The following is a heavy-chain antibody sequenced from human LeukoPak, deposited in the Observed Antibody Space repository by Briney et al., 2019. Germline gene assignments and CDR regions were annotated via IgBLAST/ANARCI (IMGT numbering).Heavy chain of an antibody. Sequence: TASETLSLTCAVYGGSFSGYYWSWIRQPPGKGLEWIGEINHSGSTNYNPSLKSRVTISVDTSKNQFSLKLSSVTAADTAVYYCARQWELLVYFDYWGQGTLVTVSS. CDR1: GGSFSGYY. J-gene: IGHJ4*02. D-gene: IGHD1-26*01. CDR2: INHSGST. V-gene: IGHV4-34*01. CDR3: ARQWELLVYFDY.